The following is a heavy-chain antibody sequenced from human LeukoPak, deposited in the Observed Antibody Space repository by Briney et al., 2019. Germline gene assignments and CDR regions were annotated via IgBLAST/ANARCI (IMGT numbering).Heavy chain of an antibody. CDR1: GYSFTSYW. Sequence: PGESLKISCKGSGYSFTSYWIGWVRQMPGKGLEWMGIIYPGDSDTRYSPSFQGQVTISADKSISTAYLQWSSLKASDTAMYYCARHEAKWELVDAFDIWGQGTMVTVSS. J-gene: IGHJ3*02. D-gene: IGHD1-26*01. V-gene: IGHV5-51*01. CDR2: IYPGDSDT. CDR3: ARHEAKWELVDAFDI.